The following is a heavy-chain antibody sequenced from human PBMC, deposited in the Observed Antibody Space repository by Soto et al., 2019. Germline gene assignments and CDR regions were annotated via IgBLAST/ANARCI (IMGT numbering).Heavy chain of an antibody. CDR3: ARRKRSGYSYGYYFDY. J-gene: IGHJ4*02. Sequence: SETLSLTCTVSGGSISSSSYYWGWIRQPPGKGLEWIGSIYYSGSTYYNPSLKSRVTISVDTSKNQFSLKLSSVTAADTAVYYCARRKRSGYSYGYYFDYWGQGNLVTVS. V-gene: IGHV4-39*01. CDR2: IYYSGST. D-gene: IGHD5-18*01. CDR1: GGSISSSSYY.